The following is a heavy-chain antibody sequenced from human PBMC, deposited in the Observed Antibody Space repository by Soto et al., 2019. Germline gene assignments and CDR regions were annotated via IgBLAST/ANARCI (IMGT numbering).Heavy chain of an antibody. CDR1: GFSFSNYA. J-gene: IGHJ4*02. CDR2: ISGRDDGT. CDR3: AKEPRIVVASHFDY. Sequence: EVQLLEYGGALVQPGGSLRLSCAASGFSFSNYAISWVRHAPGKGLEWVAAISGRDDGTWHAESVRGRFTISRDNSKNTVYLQRDSLTVDDTAGYYCAKEPRIVVASHFDYWGQGTLVTVSS. V-gene: IGHV3-23*01. D-gene: IGHD2-15*01.